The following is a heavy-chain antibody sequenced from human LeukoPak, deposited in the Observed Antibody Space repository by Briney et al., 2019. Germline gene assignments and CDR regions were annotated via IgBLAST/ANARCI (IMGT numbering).Heavy chain of an antibody. CDR2: IYPGDSDT. V-gene: IGHV5-51*01. D-gene: IGHD3-22*01. J-gene: IGHJ3*02. Sequence: GESLKISCKGFGYSFSTYWIGWVRQMPGKGLEWMGIIYPGDSDTRYSPSFQGQVTISADKSISTAYLQWSSLKASDTAMYYCARAYYYDSSGYYIDAFDIWGQGTMVTVSS. CDR1: GYSFSTYW. CDR3: ARAYYYDSSGYYIDAFDI.